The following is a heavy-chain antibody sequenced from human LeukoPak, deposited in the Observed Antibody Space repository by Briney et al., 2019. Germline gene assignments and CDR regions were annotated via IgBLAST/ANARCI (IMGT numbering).Heavy chain of an antibody. CDR1: GHTFTGYY. J-gene: IGHJ5*02. V-gene: IGHV1-2*02. CDR2: INPNSGGT. CDR3: ARDRKTGTTSWFDP. D-gene: IGHD1-7*01. Sequence: ASVKVSCKASGHTFTGYYMHWVRQAPGQGLEWMGWINPNSGGTNYAQKFQGRVTMTRDTSISTAYMELSRLRSDDTAVYYCARDRKTGTTSWFDPWGQGTLVTVSS.